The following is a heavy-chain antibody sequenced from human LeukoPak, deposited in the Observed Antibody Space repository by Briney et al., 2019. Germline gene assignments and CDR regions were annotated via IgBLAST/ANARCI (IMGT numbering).Heavy chain of an antibody. D-gene: IGHD3-3*01. J-gene: IGHJ1*01. V-gene: IGHV4-4*07. Sequence: PSETLSLTCTVSGVSISSYYWNWIRQPAGKGLEWIGRIYTSGSTNFNPSLKCRVTMSVDTSKNQFSLKLSSVTAADTAVYYCARGGVVTQPGYFQHWGQGTLVTVSS. CDR1: GVSISSYY. CDR3: ARGGVVTQPGYFQH. CDR2: IYTSGST.